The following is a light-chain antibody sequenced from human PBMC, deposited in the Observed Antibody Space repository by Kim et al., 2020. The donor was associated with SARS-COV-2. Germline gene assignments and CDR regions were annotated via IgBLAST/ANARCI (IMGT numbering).Light chain of an antibody. J-gene: IGLJ1*01. Sequence: SSELTQDPAVSVALGQTVRITCQGDSLRSYYASWYQQKPGQAPVLVIYGKNNRPSGIPDRFSGSSSGNTASLTITGAQAEDAADYYCNSRDSSGNHYVFGTGTKVTVL. V-gene: IGLV3-19*01. CDR1: SLRSYY. CDR3: NSRDSSGNHYV. CDR2: GKN.